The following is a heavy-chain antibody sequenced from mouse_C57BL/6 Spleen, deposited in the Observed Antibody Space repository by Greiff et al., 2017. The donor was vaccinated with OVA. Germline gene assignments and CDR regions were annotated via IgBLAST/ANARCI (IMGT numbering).Heavy chain of an antibody. J-gene: IGHJ2*01. D-gene: IGHD4-1*01. CDR1: GFNIKDDY. CDR3: TTGTGPFDY. V-gene: IGHV14-4*01. CDR2: IDPENGDT. Sequence: DVKLVESGAELVRPGASVKLSCTASGFNIKDDYMHWVKQRPEQGLEWIGWIDPENGDTEYASKFQGKATITADTSSNTAYLQLSSLTSEDTAVYYCTTGTGPFDYWGQGTTLTVSS.